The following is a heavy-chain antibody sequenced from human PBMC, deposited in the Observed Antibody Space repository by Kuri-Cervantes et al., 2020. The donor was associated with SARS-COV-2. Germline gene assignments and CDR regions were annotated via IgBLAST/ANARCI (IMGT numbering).Heavy chain of an antibody. CDR2: IKSKTDGGTT. CDR3: AYDSSGYYYVFSSNDAFDI. J-gene: IGHJ3*02. Sequence: GESLKTSCTASGFTFGDYAMSWVRQAPGKGLEWVGRIKSKTDGGTTDYAAPVKGRFTISRDDSKNTLYLQMNSLKTEDTAVYYCAYDSSGYYYVFSSNDAFDIWGQGTMVTVSS. CDR1: GFTFGDYA. V-gene: IGHV3-15*01. D-gene: IGHD3-22*01.